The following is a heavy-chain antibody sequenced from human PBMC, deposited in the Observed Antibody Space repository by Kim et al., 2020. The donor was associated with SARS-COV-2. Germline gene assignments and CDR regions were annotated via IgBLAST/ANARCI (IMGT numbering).Heavy chain of an antibody. CDR1: GGSISSGGYY. CDR2: IYYSGST. V-gene: IGHV4-31*03. CDR3: ARSSRWPHFDY. Sequence: SETLSLTCTVSGGSISSGGYYWSWIRQHPGKGLEWIGYIYYSGSTYYNPSLKSRVTISVDTSSNHNNQFSLRLTSVTAADTAVYYCARSSRWPHFDYWG. J-gene: IGHJ4*01. D-gene: IGHD6-13*01.